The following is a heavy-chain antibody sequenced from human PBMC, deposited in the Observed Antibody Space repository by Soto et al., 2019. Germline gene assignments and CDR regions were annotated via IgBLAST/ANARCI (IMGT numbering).Heavy chain of an antibody. V-gene: IGHV3-74*01. CDR2: INSDGSST. CDR1: GFTFSSYW. Sequence: EVQLVESGGGLVQPGGPLRLSCAASGFTFSSYWMHWVRQAPGKGLVWVSRINSDGSSTSYADSVKGRFTISRDNAQNTLYLQINSLRAEDTAVYYCARARGKAAAVHFDYWGQGTLVTVSS. CDR3: ARARGKAAAVHFDY. J-gene: IGHJ4*02. D-gene: IGHD6-13*01.